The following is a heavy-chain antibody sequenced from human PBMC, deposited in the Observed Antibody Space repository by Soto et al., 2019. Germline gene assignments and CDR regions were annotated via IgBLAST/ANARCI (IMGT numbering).Heavy chain of an antibody. D-gene: IGHD1-20*01. CDR3: ATVHNTSRSFDY. CDR1: GFTVTTYA. J-gene: IGHJ4*02. Sequence: EVQLLDSGGSLVQPGESLRLSCAASGFTVTTYAMSWVRQAPGKGLEWVSTTGISGRTTYYADSVKGRFTVSRDDSKNTLDLQMSNLRAEDTAVYYCATVHNTSRSFDYWGQGTLVTVSS. V-gene: IGHV3-23*01. CDR2: TGISGRTT.